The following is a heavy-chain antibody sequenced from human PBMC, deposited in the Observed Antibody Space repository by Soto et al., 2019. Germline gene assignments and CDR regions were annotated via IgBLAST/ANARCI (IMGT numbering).Heavy chain of an antibody. D-gene: IGHD6-13*01. CDR1: GFTFSSYG. V-gene: IGHV3-30*18. CDR2: ISYDGSNK. CDR3: AKDLGVGSSWGSISDY. Sequence: QVQLVESGGGVVQPGRSLRLSCAASGFTFSSYGMHWVRQAPGKGLEWVAVISYDGSNKYYADSVKGRFTISRDNSKNTLNLQMNSLRAEDTAVYYCAKDLGVGSSWGSISDYWGQGTLVTVSS. J-gene: IGHJ4*02.